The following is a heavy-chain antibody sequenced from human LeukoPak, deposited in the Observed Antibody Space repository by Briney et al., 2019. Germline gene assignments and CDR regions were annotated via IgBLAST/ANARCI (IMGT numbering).Heavy chain of an antibody. CDR3: AREVVATITDWYFDL. CDR2: IYYSGST. D-gene: IGHD5-12*01. V-gene: IGHV4-30-4*01. J-gene: IGHJ2*01. Sequence: KASETLSLTCTVSGGSISSGDYYWSWIRKPPGKGLEWIGYIYYSGSTYYNPSLRSRVTISVDTSKNQFSLKLSSVTAADTAVYYCAREVVATITDWYFDLWGRGTLVTVSS. CDR1: GGSISSGDYY.